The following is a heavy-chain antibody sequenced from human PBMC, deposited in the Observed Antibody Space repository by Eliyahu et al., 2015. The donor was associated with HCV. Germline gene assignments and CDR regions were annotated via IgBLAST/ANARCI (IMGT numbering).Heavy chain of an antibody. CDR3: ARVPSSGETPDY. V-gene: IGHV3-48*02. J-gene: IGHJ4*02. Sequence: EVQLVESGGGLVQPGGSLRLSCAASGXTFSSYSMNWVRQAPGKGLEWVSYISSSSSTIYYADSVKGRFTISRYNAKNSLYLQMNSLRDEDTAVYYCARVPSSGETPDYWGQGTLVTVSS. D-gene: IGHD2-15*01. CDR2: ISSSSSTI. CDR1: GXTFSSYS.